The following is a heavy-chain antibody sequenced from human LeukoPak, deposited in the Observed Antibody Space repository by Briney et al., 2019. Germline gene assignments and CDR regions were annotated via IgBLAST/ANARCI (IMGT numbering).Heavy chain of an antibody. CDR2: ISYDGSNK. CDR3: ARDGLRSSSWYAPWTMRAERSDHFDY. J-gene: IGHJ4*02. D-gene: IGHD6-13*01. V-gene: IGHV3-30*03. CDR1: GFTFSSYG. Sequence: PGGSLRLSCAASGFTFSSYGMHWVRQAPGKGLEWVAVISYDGSNKYYADSVKGRFTISRDNSKNTLYLQMNSLRAEDTAVYYCARDGLRSSSWYAPWTMRAERSDHFDYWGQGTLVTVSS.